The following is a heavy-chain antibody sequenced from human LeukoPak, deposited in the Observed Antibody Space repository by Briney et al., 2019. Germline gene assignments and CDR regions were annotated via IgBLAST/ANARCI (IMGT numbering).Heavy chain of an antibody. CDR1: GFTFSSYA. D-gene: IGHD3-10*01. Sequence: PGGSLRLSCAASGFTFSSYAMSWVRQAPGKGLEWVSAISGSGGSTYYADCVKGRFTISRDTSKNTLYLQMNSLRAEDTAVYYCAKDHMVRGISDYWGQGTLVTVSS. CDR2: ISGSGGST. V-gene: IGHV3-23*01. J-gene: IGHJ4*02. CDR3: AKDHMVRGISDY.